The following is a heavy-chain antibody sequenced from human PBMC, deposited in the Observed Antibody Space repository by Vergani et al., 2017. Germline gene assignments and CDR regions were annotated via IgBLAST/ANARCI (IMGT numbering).Heavy chain of an antibody. CDR3: ARVSVAAAGTGFDY. Sequence: EVQLVESGGGLVQPGGSLRLSCAASGFTFSSYSMNWVRQAPGKGLEWVSYISSSSSTIYYADSVKGRFTISRENAKNSLYLQMNSLRDEDTAVYYCARVSVAAAGTGFDYWGQGTLVTVSS. D-gene: IGHD6-13*01. V-gene: IGHV3-48*02. J-gene: IGHJ4*02. CDR1: GFTFSSYS. CDR2: ISSSSSTI.